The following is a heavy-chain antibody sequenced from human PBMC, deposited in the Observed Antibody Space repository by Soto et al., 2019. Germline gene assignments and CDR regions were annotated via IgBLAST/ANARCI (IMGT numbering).Heavy chain of an antibody. Sequence: GGSLRLSCAASGFTFSSYGMHWVRQAPGKGLEWVAVIWYDGSNKYYADSVKGRFTISRDNSKNTLYLQMNSLRAEDTAVYYCARDPNTYANDFWSGYYILGNWFDPWGQGTLVTVSS. CDR2: IWYDGSNK. J-gene: IGHJ5*02. CDR3: ARDPNTYANDFWSGYYILGNWFDP. V-gene: IGHV3-33*01. D-gene: IGHD3-3*01. CDR1: GFTFSSYG.